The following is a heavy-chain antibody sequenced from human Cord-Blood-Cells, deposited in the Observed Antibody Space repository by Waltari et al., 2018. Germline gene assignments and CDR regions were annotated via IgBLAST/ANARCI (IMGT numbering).Heavy chain of an antibody. CDR1: GGTFSSYA. CDR3: AYYDFWSGHYYYYMDV. D-gene: IGHD3-3*01. J-gene: IGHJ6*03. Sequence: QVQLVQSGAEVKKPGSSVKVSCKASGGTFSSYAISWVRQAPGQGLEWMGGSIPIFGTANYAKKFQGRVTITADKSTSTAYMELSSLRSEDTAVYYCAYYDFWSGHYYYYMDVWGKGTTVTVSS. V-gene: IGHV1-69*06. CDR2: SIPIFGTA.